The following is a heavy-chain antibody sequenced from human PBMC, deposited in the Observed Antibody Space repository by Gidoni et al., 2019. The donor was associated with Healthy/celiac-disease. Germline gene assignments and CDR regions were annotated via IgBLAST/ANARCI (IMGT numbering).Heavy chain of an antibody. CDR1: GGSSSRGRCC. CDR2: IYASGST. V-gene: IGHV4-61*02. J-gene: IGHJ3*02. CDR3: ARDLEWKGRGFGLDI. Sequence: QVQLQESGPGLVKPSQTLSLTGTVVGGSSSRGRCCWSWIRQPAGKGLVGIGRIYASGSTNYTPSLMSRVTISVKTSKNQFSLKLSSVTAADTAVDYCARDLEWKGRGFGLDIWGQGTMVTVSS. D-gene: IGHD3-10*01.